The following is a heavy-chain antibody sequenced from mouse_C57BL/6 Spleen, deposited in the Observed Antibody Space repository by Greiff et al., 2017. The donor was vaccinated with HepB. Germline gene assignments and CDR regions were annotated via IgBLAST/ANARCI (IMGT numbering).Heavy chain of an antibody. D-gene: IGHD1-1*01. CDR3: AFEDYYGSSYGAY. CDR2: IHPNSGST. J-gene: IGHJ3*01. CDR1: GYTFTSYW. Sequence: QVQLQQSGAELVKPGASVKLSCKASGYTFTSYWMHWVKQRPGQGLEWIGMIHPNSGSTNYNEKFKSKATLTVDKSSSTAYMQLSSLTSEDSAVYYCAFEDYYGSSYGAYWGQGTLVTVSA. V-gene: IGHV1-64*01.